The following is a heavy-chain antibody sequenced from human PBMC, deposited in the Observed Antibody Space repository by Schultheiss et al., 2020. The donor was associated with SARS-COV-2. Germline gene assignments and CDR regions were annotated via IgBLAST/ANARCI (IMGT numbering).Heavy chain of an antibody. V-gene: IGHV3-21*01. J-gene: IGHJ6*02. D-gene: IGHD3-3*01. Sequence: GESLKISCAASGFTFSSYGMNWVRQAPGKGLEWVSSISSSSSYIYYADSVKGRFTISRDNAKNSLYLQMNSLRAEDTAVYYCARDRNPLGDFWSADNPTYYYYGMDVWGQGTTVTVSS. CDR2: ISSSSSYI. CDR3: ARDRNPLGDFWSADNPTYYYYGMDV. CDR1: GFTFSSYG.